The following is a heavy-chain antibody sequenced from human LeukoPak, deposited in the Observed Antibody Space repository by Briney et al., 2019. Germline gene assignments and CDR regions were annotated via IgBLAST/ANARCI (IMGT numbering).Heavy chain of an antibody. D-gene: IGHD4-23*01. CDR1: GGSISSTSYY. J-gene: IGHJ6*02. CDR2: IYYIGST. Sequence: SSETLSLTCTVSGGSISSTSYYWGWIRQPPGKGLEWIGSIYYIGSTYYNLSLKSRVTISVDTFKNQFSLKLTSVTAADTAVYYCARSRMTTVATTKYYYYYGLDVWGQGTTVTVSS. V-gene: IGHV4-39*01. CDR3: ARSRMTTVATTKYYYYYGLDV.